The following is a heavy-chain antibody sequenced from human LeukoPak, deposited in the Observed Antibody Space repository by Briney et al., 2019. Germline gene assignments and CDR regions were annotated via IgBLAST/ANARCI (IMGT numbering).Heavy chain of an antibody. CDR3: AREIVGGFNPGAY. Sequence: KPSETLSLTCTVSPDSTTSNFWSWVRQPPGKGLEGIGEIHRSGSTNYNPSLQSRVTISIDRSKNQIALELSSVTAADTAVYYCAREIVGGFNPGAYWGQGTLVTVSS. CDR1: PDSTTSNF. V-gene: IGHV4-4*02. J-gene: IGHJ4*02. D-gene: IGHD1-14*01. CDR2: IHRSGST.